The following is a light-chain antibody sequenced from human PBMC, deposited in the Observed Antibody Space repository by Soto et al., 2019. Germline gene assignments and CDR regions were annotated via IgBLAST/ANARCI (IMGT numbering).Light chain of an antibody. J-gene: IGKJ5*01. CDR2: AAS. Sequence: DIQMTQSPSSLSASVGDRVTITCRASQSITNYLSWYQQKPGKAPMVLIYAASSLQSGVPSRFSGSGSGTDFTLTISSLQPEDFATYYCQQSYSTPVTFGQGTRLDMK. V-gene: IGKV1-39*01. CDR3: QQSYSTPVT. CDR1: QSITNY.